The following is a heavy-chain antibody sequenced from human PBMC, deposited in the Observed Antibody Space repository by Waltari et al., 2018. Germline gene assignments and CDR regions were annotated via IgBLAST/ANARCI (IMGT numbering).Heavy chain of an antibody. Sequence: QVQLVQSGAEVKKPGASVKVSCKASGYTFTSYGISGVRQAPGQGLEWMGWISAYNGNTNYAQKLQGRVTMTTDTSTSTAYMELRSLRSDDTAVYYCAREGAFGVVVPAADAFDIWGQGTMVTVSS. CDR1: GYTFTSYG. CDR2: ISAYNGNT. D-gene: IGHD2-2*01. CDR3: AREGAFGVVVPAADAFDI. V-gene: IGHV1-18*01. J-gene: IGHJ3*02.